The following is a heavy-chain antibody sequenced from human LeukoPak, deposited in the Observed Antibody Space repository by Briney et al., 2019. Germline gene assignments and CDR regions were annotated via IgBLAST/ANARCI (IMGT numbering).Heavy chain of an antibody. CDR3: ARSLERDYHGSNYYTNNWFDP. J-gene: IGHJ5*02. V-gene: IGHV3-33*01. CDR1: GFTFSNYG. Sequence: TGGSLRLSCAPSGFTFSNYGMHWVRQAPGKGLEWVAVIWYDGSNKYYADSVKGRFTISRDNSKNTLYLQMNSLRAEDTAVYYCARSLERDYHGSNYYTNNWFDPWGQGTLVTVSS. D-gene: IGHD3-10*01. CDR2: IWYDGSNK.